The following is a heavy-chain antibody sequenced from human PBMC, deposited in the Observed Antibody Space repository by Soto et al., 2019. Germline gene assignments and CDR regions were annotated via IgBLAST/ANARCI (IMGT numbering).Heavy chain of an antibody. CDR1: GFNFTAYA. CDR2: LVGSGDPI. D-gene: IGHD2-8*01. V-gene: IGHV3-23*01. CDR3: AKDAIANNGIWEPLYM. Sequence: EVQLLEPGGGLVQPGGSLRLSCAASGFNFTAYAMSWVRQAPGKGLEWVSGLVGSGDPIVYAASVRGRFTVSRDNSKNTLFLQMSSLRADDTAIYYCAKDAIANNGIWEPLYMWGRWTGVTVSS. J-gene: IGHJ3*02.